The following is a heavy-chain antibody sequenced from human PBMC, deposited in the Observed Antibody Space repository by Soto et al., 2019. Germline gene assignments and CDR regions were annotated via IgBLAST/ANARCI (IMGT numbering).Heavy chain of an antibody. V-gene: IGHV1-69*01. CDR3: ARDRDDYGSGNYYNRIDF. J-gene: IGHJ4*02. CDR2: IIPLFGTP. D-gene: IGHD3-10*01. CDR1: GGIFSTYA. Sequence: QVQLVQSGAEVKKPGSSVKVSCKASGGIFSTYAISWLRQAPGQGLEWKGGIIPLFGTPNYAQRFQGRVTITAEESTSTAYMELSRLRSEDTAVYYCARDRDDYGSGNYYNRIDFWGQGTLVTVSS.